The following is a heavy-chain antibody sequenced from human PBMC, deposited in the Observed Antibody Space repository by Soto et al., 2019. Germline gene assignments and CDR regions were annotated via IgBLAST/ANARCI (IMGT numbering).Heavy chain of an antibody. D-gene: IGHD6-19*01. J-gene: IGHJ5*02. CDR1: GFTFSSYG. CDR2: IWYDGSNK. CDR3: ARDGVGIAVAGTFSGWFDP. Sequence: QVQLVESGGGVVQPGRSLRLSCAASGFTFSSYGMHWVRQAPGKGLEWVAVIWYDGSNKYYADSVKGRFTISRDNSKNTLYLQMNSLRAEDTAVYYWARDGVGIAVAGTFSGWFDPWGQGTLVTVSS. V-gene: IGHV3-33*01.